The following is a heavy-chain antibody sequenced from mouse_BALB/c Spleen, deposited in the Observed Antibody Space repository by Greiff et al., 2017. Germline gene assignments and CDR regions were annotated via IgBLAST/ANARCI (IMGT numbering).Heavy chain of an antibody. V-gene: IGHV1S34*01. CDR1: GYSFTGYY. J-gene: IGHJ3*01. Sequence: LVKTGASVKISCKASGYSFTGYYMHWVKQSHGKSLEWIGYISCYNGATSYNQKFKGKATFTVDTSSSTAYMQFNSLTSEDSAVYYCAREGEGYYGSSYEAWFAYWGQGTLVTVSA. CDR3: AREGEGYYGSSYEAWFAY. CDR2: ISCYNGAT. D-gene: IGHD1-1*01.